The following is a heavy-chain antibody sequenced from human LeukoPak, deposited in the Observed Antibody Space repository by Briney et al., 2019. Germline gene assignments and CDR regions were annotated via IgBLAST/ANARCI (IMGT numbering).Heavy chain of an antibody. CDR1: GFTFSSYW. CDR2: INTDGSST. J-gene: IGHJ4*02. V-gene: IGHV3-74*01. CDR3: ATVGARFYDRSGYYYNY. D-gene: IGHD3-22*01. Sequence: PGGSLRLSCAASGFTFSSYWMHWVRQAPGKGLVWVSRINTDGSSTTYADSVKGRFTISRDNAKNTLYLQMNSLRAEDTAVYYCATVGARFYDRSGYYYNYWGQGTLVTVSS.